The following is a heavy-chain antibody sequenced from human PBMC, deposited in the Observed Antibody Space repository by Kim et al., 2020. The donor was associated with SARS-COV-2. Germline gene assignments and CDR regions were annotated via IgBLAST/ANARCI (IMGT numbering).Heavy chain of an antibody. D-gene: IGHD4-17*01. CDR1: GFTFSSYG. J-gene: IGHJ5*02. CDR3: AKVGGYGDSGREWGTDWFDP. Sequence: GGSLRLSCAASGFTFSSYGMHWVRQAPGKGLEWVAVISYDGSNKYYADSVKGRFTISRDNSKNTLYLQMNSLRAEDTAVYYCAKVGGYGDSGREWGTDWFDPWGQGTLVTVSS. CDR2: ISYDGSNK. V-gene: IGHV3-30*18.